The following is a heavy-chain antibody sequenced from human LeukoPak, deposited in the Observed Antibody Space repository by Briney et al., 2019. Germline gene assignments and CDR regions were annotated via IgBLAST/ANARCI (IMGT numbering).Heavy chain of an antibody. CDR1: GYTFTSYY. Sequence: ASVKVSCKASGYTFTSYYMHWVRQAPGQGLEWMGIINPSGGSTSYAQKFQGRVTMTRDMSTSTVDMELSSLRSEDTAVYYCARDTRGSSLRLYYYYMDVWGKGTTVTVSS. CDR3: ARDTRGSSLRLYYYYMDV. D-gene: IGHD1-26*01. V-gene: IGHV1-46*01. CDR2: INPSGGST. J-gene: IGHJ6*03.